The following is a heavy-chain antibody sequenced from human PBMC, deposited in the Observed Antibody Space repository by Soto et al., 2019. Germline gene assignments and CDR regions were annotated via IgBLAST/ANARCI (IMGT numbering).Heavy chain of an antibody. Sequence: PGGSLRLSCAASGFTFTSYALSWVRQPPGKGLQWLSSISASGGNTYYADSVKGRFTISRDNPKNTLYLQINSLRADDTAVYYCAKALSGYSYPQFDYWGQGTLVTVSS. CDR1: GFTFTSYA. D-gene: IGHD5-18*01. V-gene: IGHV3-23*01. CDR2: ISASGGNT. CDR3: AKALSGYSYPQFDY. J-gene: IGHJ4*02.